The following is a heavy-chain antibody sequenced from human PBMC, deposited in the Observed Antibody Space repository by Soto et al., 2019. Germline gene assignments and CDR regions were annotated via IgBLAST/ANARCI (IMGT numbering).Heavy chain of an antibody. V-gene: IGHV4-30-4*01. D-gene: IGHD6-13*01. CDR1: GGSISSGDYY. CDR3: ARLYISTLHY. CDR2: VYGTGST. J-gene: IGHJ4*02. Sequence: SETLSLTCTVSGGSISSGDYYWSWIRQPPGKGLEWIGYVYGTGSTYYNPSLKSRLTISVDASKNQFSLKLTSVTAADTAVYYCARLYISTLHYWGQGALVTVSS.